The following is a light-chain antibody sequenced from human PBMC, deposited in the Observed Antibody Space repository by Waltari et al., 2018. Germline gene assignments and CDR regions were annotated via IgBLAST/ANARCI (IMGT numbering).Light chain of an antibody. CDR1: GEYSAYA. Sequence: LVLTQSPSASASLGASVKLTCSLPGEYSAYAIAWHNQQPLKGPRYLMTVNSDGSHKKGDGISERFSGSSSDLDRYLIISRLQSDDEADYFCQTWGTGIQVFGSGTKLTVL. V-gene: IGLV4-69*01. CDR3: QTWGTGIQV. J-gene: IGLJ3*02. CDR2: VNSDGSH.